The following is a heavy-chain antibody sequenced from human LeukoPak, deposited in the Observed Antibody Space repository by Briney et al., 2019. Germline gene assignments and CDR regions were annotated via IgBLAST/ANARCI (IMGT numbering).Heavy chain of an antibody. CDR2: ISGDNPGT. CDR3: AKAPVGHCSGAFCYHFDS. V-gene: IGHV3-23*01. Sequence: GGSLRLSCAAAGFTFSTYAMSWVRQTPGKGLEWVAAISGDNPGTYHANSVKGRFTISRDNSKNTLHLQMSGLRAEDTARYYCAKAPVGHCSGAFCYHFDSWGQGTLVTVSS. D-gene: IGHD2-15*01. J-gene: IGHJ4*02. CDR1: GFTFSTYA.